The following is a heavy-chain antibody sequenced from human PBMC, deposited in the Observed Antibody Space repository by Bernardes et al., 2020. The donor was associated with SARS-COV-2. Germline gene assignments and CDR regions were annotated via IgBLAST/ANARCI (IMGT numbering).Heavy chain of an antibody. CDR2: INVNRFYT. J-gene: IGHJ4*02. CDR3: ARAYGSGNNQDQDYFVF. V-gene: IGHV1-2*02. D-gene: IGHD3-10*01. Sequence: SVKVSCQASGYTFTGYFIHLVRQAPGPGLEWMGLINVNRFYTNCAQNFQGRVTMTRDTSINAAYIELRRLRYDDTAINFCARAYGSGNNQDQDYFVFWGQGTQVTVSS. CDR1: GYTFTGYF.